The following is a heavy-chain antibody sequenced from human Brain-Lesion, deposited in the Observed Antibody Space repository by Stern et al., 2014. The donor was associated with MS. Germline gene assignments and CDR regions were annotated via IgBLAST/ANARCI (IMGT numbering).Heavy chain of an antibody. CDR3: ARDYGDLEFDL. CDR2: IYASGNT. V-gene: IGHV4-61*02. CDR1: GGPISSHSYY. Sequence: QLQLQESGPGLVKPSQTLSLTCTVSGGPISSHSYYWSWIRQPAGKGLEWIGRIYASGNTNYNPSLKSPVSISVDTSKNQLSLRLSSVTASDTAVYYCARDYGDLEFDLWGQGTLVTVSS. J-gene: IGHJ4*02. D-gene: IGHD4-17*01.